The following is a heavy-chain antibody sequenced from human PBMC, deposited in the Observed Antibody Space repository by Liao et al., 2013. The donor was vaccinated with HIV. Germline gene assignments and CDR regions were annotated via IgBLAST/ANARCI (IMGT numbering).Heavy chain of an antibody. J-gene: IGHJ6*03. D-gene: IGHD5-24*01. CDR2: IYTSGST. CDR1: GGSISSYY. V-gene: IGHV4-4*07. Sequence: QLQLQESGPGLVKPSETLSLTCTVSGGSISSYYWSWIRQPAGKGLEWIGRIYTSGSTNYNPSLKSRVTMSEDTSKNQFSLKLTSVTAADTAVYYCARVGMTTITGYYYYIDVWGKGTTVTVSS. CDR3: ARVGMTTITGYYYYIDV.